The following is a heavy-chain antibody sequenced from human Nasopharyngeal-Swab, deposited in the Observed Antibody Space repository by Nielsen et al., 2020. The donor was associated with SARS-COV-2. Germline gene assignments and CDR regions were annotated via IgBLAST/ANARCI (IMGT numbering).Heavy chain of an antibody. J-gene: IGHJ4*02. CDR2: ISAGNGNT. D-gene: IGHD3-22*01. V-gene: IGHV1-3*01. Sequence: ASVKVSCKASGYTFTSYAMHWVRQAPGQRLEWMGWISAGNGNTKYSQKFQGRVTITRDTSASTAYMELSSLRSEDTAVYYCASGSYYYDSSGYYYDGYFDYWGQGTLVTVSS. CDR3: ASGSYYYDSSGYYYDGYFDY. CDR1: GYTFTSYA.